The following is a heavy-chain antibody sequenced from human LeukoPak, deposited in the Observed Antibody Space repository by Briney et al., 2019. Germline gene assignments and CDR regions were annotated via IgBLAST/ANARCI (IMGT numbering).Heavy chain of an antibody. CDR3: ARDRYYDILTGYYFWFDP. CDR2: IIPIFGTA. V-gene: IGHV1-69*13. J-gene: IGHJ5*02. Sequence: SVKVSCKASGGTFSSYAISWVRQAPGQGLEWMGGIIPIFGTANYAQKFQGRVTITADESTSTAYVELSSLRSEDTAVYYCARDRYYDILTGYYFWFDPWGQGTLVTVSS. CDR1: GGTFSSYA. D-gene: IGHD3-9*01.